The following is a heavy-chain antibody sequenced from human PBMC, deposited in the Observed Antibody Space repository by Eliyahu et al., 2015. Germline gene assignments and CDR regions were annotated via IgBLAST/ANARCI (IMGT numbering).Heavy chain of an antibody. CDR1: GYTFPSYD. CDR3: ASPFTYYYDSSGYYYRGSYYYYGMDV. CDR2: MNPNSGNT. V-gene: IGHV1-8*01. D-gene: IGHD3-22*01. J-gene: IGHJ6*02. Sequence: QVQLVQSGAEVKKPGASVKVSCKASGYTFPSYDINWVRQATGQGLEWMGWMNPNSGNTGYAQKFQGRVTMTRNTSISTAYMELSSLRSEDTAVYYCASPFTYYYDSSGYYYRGSYYYYGMDVWGQGTTVTVSS.